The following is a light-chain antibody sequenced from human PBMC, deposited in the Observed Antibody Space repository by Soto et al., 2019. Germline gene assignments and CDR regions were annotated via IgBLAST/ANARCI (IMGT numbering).Light chain of an antibody. CDR1: QSISSW. CDR3: QQYSSYYPT. J-gene: IGKJ1*01. V-gene: IGKV1-5*01. Sequence: DIQMTQSSSTLSELVGYRVTIRSRASQSISSWLAWYQQKPGKAPKLLIYDDSSLESGVPSRFSGGGSGTEFTLTISSLQPDELATYYCQQYSSYYPTFGPGTKVEI. CDR2: DDS.